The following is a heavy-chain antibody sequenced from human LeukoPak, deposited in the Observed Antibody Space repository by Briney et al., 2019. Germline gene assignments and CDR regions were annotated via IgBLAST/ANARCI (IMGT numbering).Heavy chain of an antibody. CDR3: AGPRGAGWFYYFDY. V-gene: IGHV4-34*01. CDR2: IYYSGST. Sequence: SETLSLTCAVYGGSFSGYYWSWIRQPPGKGLEWIGSIYYSGSTYYNPSLKSRVTISVDTSKNQFSLKLSSVTAADTAVYYCAGPRGAGWFYYFDYWGQETLVTVSS. D-gene: IGHD6-19*01. J-gene: IGHJ4*02. CDR1: GGSFSGYY.